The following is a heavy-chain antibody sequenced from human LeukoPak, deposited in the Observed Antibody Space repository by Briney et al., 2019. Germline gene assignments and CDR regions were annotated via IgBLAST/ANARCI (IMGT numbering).Heavy chain of an antibody. D-gene: IGHD1-14*01. V-gene: IGHV4-4*07. CDR2: IYTSGST. J-gene: IGHJ4*02. Sequence: XWXXQXXGKGLEWIGRIYTSGSTNYNPSLKSRVTMPVDTSKNQFSLKLSSVTAADTAVYYCARGIMKYYFDYWGQGTLVTVSS. CDR3: ARGIMKYYFDY.